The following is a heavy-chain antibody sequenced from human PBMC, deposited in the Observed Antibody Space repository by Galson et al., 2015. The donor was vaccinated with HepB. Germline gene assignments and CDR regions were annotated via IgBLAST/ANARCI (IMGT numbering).Heavy chain of an antibody. V-gene: IGHV3-23*01. J-gene: IGHJ4*02. CDR1: RFTFSNYV. CDR2: ISGSGGST. Sequence: SLRLSCAASRFTFSNYVMNWVRQAPGKGLEWVSSISGSGGSTYYAGSVKGRFTISRDNSKNTLYLQVNSLRAEDTAVYYCAKNSGSCWFVPYPFDSWCQGTWVTDSS. D-gene: IGHD6-19*01. CDR3: AKNSGSCWFVPYPFDS.